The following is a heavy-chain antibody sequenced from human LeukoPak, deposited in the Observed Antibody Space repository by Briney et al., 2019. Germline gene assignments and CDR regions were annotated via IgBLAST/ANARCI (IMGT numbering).Heavy chain of an antibody. J-gene: IGHJ3*02. V-gene: IGHV4-4*07. CDR1: GDSISHYW. CDR2: IHSRRGT. D-gene: IGHD3-16*02. Sequence: PSETLSLTCTVSGDSISHYWWSWIRLPAGKGLEWVGRIHSRRGTSYNPSVWSRVTMSLDTSQKQVSLQLTSVTAADTAVYYCARFPSFYELSNAVNAFDIWGQGTTVIVSS. CDR3: ARFPSFYELSNAVNAFDI.